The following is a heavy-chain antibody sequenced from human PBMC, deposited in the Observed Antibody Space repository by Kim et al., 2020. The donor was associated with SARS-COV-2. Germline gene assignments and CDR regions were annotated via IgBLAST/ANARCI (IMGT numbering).Heavy chain of an antibody. D-gene: IGHD3-10*01. J-gene: IGHJ4*02. CDR1: GFTFSSFG. V-gene: IGHV3-33*06. Sequence: GGSLRLSCATSGFTFSSFGMHWVRQAPGKGLEWVAVIWYDVTNEYYADSVKGRFTISRDNSKNTLYLQMDNLRAEDTAVYYCAKALGTGSYYPPLDTWGQGPLVTVSS. CDR2: IWYDVTNE. CDR3: AKALGTGSYYPPLDT.